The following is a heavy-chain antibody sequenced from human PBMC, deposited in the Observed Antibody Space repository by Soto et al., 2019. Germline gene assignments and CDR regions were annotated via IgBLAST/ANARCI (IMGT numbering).Heavy chain of an antibody. CDR1: GGSISTFW. CDR3: ARSRGSTRSFDY. V-gene: IGHV4-59*01. D-gene: IGHD2-15*01. CDR2: IYYSGST. Sequence: NPSETLSLTCTVSGGSISTFWWSWIRQPPRKGLEWIGYIYYSGSTNYNPSLKSRVTISVDTSKNQFSLKLTSVTAADTAVYYCARSRGSTRSFDYWGQGTLVTDSS. J-gene: IGHJ4*02.